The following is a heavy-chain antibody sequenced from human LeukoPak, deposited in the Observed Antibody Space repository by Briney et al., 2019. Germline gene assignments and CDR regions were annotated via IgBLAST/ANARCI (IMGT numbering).Heavy chain of an antibody. CDR2: IHHSGST. CDR1: GYSISSDYY. J-gene: IGHJ4*02. CDR3: ARRGNPFDY. Sequence: PSETLSLTCSVSGYSISSDYYWGWIRLPPGKGLEWIGSIHHSGSTYYNPSLKSRVTISVDTSKNQFSLRVTSVTAADTAVYYCARRGNPFDYWGQGTLVTVSS. V-gene: IGHV4-38-2*02.